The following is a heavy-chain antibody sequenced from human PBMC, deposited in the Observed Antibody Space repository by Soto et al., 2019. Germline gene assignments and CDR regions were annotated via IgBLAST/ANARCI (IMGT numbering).Heavy chain of an antibody. Sequence: GGSLRLSCAASGFTFSDYYMSWIRQAPGKGLEWVSYISSSGSTIYYADSVKGRFTISRDNAKNSLYLQMNSLRAEDTAVYYCARVLPYGSGSYWPGYFDYWGQGTLVTVSS. CDR2: ISSSGSTI. CDR1: GFTFSDYY. J-gene: IGHJ4*02. V-gene: IGHV3-11*01. CDR3: ARVLPYGSGSYWPGYFDY. D-gene: IGHD3-10*01.